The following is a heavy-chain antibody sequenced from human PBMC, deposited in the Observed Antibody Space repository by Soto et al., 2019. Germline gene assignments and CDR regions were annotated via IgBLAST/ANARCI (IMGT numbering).Heavy chain of an antibody. V-gene: IGHV4-34*01. Sequence: SETLSLTCAVYGGSFSGYYWSWIRQPPGKGLEWIGEINHSGSTNYNPSLKSRVTISVDTSKNQFSLKLGSVTAADTAVYYCARAVRYYDSSGPKDYFDYWGQGTLVTVSS. CDR3: ARAVRYYDSSGPKDYFDY. CDR1: GGSFSGYY. CDR2: INHSGST. D-gene: IGHD3-22*01. J-gene: IGHJ4*02.